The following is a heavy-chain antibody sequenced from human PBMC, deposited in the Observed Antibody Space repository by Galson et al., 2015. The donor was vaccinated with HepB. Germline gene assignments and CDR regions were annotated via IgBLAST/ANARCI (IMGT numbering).Heavy chain of an antibody. CDR2: VSYDGINK. J-gene: IGHJ4*02. V-gene: IGHV3-30*03. D-gene: IGHD3-22*01. Sequence: SLRLSCAASGFSFSSYGMHWVRQAPGTGLEWVAAVSYDGINKYNSDSLKGRFTISRDNSKNTLYLQMNSPRVEDTAVYYCARGRNYYDSTGSYDHWGQGTLVTVSS. CDR3: ARGRNYYDSTGSYDH. CDR1: GFSFSSYG.